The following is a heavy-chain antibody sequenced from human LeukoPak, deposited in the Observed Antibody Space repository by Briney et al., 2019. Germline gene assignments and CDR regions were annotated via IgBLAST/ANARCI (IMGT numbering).Heavy chain of an antibody. CDR2: IYYSGST. CDR3: ARTYYGRWHFQH. Sequence: SETLSLTCTVSGDSISDYYWTWIRQPPGKGLEWIGYIYYSGSTNYNPSLKSRVTISVDTSKNQFSLKLTSVTAADTAVYYCARTYYGRWHFQHWGQGTLVTVSS. V-gene: IGHV4-59*01. D-gene: IGHD3-10*01. J-gene: IGHJ1*01. CDR1: GDSISDYY.